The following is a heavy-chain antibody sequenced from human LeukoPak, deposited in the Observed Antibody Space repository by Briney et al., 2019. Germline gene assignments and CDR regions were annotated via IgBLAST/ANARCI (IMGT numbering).Heavy chain of an antibody. CDR2: ISSSSSYI. CDR3: AGLLWGSSNYGMDV. Sequence: PGGSLRLSCAASGFTFSSYSMNWVRQAPGKGLEWVSSISSSSSYIYYADSVKGRFTISRDNAKNSLYLQMNSLRAEDTAVYYCAGLLWGSSNYGMDVWGQGTTVTVSS. CDR1: GFTFSSYS. V-gene: IGHV3-21*01. J-gene: IGHJ6*02. D-gene: IGHD3-10*01.